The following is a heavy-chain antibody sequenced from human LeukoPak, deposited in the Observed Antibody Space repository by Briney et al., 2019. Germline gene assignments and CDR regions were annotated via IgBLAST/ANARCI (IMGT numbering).Heavy chain of an antibody. CDR2: INHSGST. D-gene: IGHD3-16*02. V-gene: IGHV4-34*01. CDR3: ARGGPYYDYVWGSYRRPFDY. CDR1: GGSISSSY. Sequence: SETLSLTCTVSGGSISSSYWSWIRQPPGKGLEWIGEINHSGSTNYNPSLKSRVTISVDTSKNQFSLKLSSVTAADTAVYYCARGGPYYDYVWGSYRRPFDYWGQGTLVTVSS. J-gene: IGHJ4*02.